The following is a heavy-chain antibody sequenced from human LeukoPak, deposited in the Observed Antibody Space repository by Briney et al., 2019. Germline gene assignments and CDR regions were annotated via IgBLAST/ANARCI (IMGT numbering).Heavy chain of an antibody. CDR1: GFTFSSYS. CDR2: ISSSSSTI. D-gene: IGHD2-2*01. J-gene: IGHJ4*02. Sequence: PGGSLRLSRAASGFTFSSYSMNWVRQAPGKGLEWVSYISSSSSTIYYADSVKGRFTISRDNAKNSLYLQMNSLRAEDTAVYYCARDPERYLVVPAAGDYWGQGTLVTVSS. V-gene: IGHV3-48*01. CDR3: ARDPERYLVVPAAGDY.